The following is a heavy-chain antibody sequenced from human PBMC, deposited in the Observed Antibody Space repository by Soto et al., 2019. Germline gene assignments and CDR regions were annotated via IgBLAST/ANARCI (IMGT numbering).Heavy chain of an antibody. D-gene: IGHD6-19*01. V-gene: IGHV5-51*01. J-gene: IGHJ6*02. CDR1: GYKVSTWHNFTSYW. CDR2: IYPGDSDT. Sequence: PGAALKISCXGSGYKVSTWHNFTSYWIAWVRQMPGEGLEWMGIIYPGDSDTRYSPSFQGQVTISADKSISTAYLQWSSLKASDTAMYYCARLSGAVAGSYYGMDVWGQGTTVTVSS. CDR3: ARLSGAVAGSYYGMDV.